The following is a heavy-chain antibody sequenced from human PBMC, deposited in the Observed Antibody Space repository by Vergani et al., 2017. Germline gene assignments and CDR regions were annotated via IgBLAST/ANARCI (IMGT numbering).Heavy chain of an antibody. CDR1: GGSVSSGSYY. J-gene: IGHJ4*02. CDR3: AREAGYYDSSGYYGY. Sequence: QVQLQESGPGLVKPSETLSLTCTVSGGSVSSGSYYWSWIRQPPGKGLEWIGYIYYSRSTNYNPSLKSRVTISVDTSKNQFSLKLSSVTAADTAVYYCAREAGYYDSSGYYGYWGQGTLVTVSS. V-gene: IGHV4-61*01. CDR2: IYYSRST. D-gene: IGHD3-22*01.